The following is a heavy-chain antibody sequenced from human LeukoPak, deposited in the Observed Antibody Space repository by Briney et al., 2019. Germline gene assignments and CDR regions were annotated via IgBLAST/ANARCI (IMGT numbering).Heavy chain of an antibody. CDR1: GNSITPYS. Sequence: SETLSLTCSVSGNSITPYSWSWIRQPPGRGLEWIGYFYTSGNTHQNPSLKSRVTMSIDASKNQFSLRLSSMTAADTAVYYCARDLGDSSGYSFDYWGQGTLVTVSS. J-gene: IGHJ4*02. D-gene: IGHD3-22*01. CDR3: ARDLGDSSGYSFDY. CDR2: FYTSGNT. V-gene: IGHV4-4*09.